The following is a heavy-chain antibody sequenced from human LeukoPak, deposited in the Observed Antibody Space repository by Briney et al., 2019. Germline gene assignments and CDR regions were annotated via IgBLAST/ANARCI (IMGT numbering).Heavy chain of an antibody. D-gene: IGHD2-2*02. J-gene: IGHJ4*02. CDR3: AIGGDSTTSCYRCFNY. V-gene: IGHV5-51*01. Sequence: GESLKISCKGSGYRFANYWIGWVRQMPGKGLEWMGIIYPDDSDTRYSPSFQGQVTISADKSISTAYLQWSSLRASDTAMYYCAIGGDSTTSCYRCFNYWGQETLVTVSS. CDR1: GYRFANYW. CDR2: IYPDDSDT.